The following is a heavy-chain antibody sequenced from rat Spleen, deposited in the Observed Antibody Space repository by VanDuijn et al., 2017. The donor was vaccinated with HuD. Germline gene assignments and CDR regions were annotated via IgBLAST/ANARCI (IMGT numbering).Heavy chain of an antibody. J-gene: IGHJ2*01. Sequence: EVQLVESGGGLVQPGRSLKLSCAASGFTFINYVMAWVSQAPTKGLEWVASISTGGGNTYYRDSVKGRFTISRDNAKSTLYLQMDSLRSEDTASYYCARGDYPGGNYWGQGVMVTVSS. D-gene: IGHD1-4*01. CDR3: ARGDYPGGNY. CDR2: ISTGGGNT. V-gene: IGHV5-25*01. CDR1: GFTFINYV.